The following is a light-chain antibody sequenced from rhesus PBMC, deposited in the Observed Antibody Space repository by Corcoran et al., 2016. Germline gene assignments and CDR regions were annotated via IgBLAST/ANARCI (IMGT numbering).Light chain of an antibody. CDR3: QQYNSLPLT. CDR2: YAT. Sequence: DIQMTQSPSSLSASVGDRVTITCRASQGISSSLNWYQQKPGTAPKLLIYYATRLESGVPSRFSGGGAGTECTLTISSLQPEDFATYYCQQYNSLPLTFGGGTKVEL. CDR1: QGISSS. V-gene: IGKV1-32*01. J-gene: IGKJ4*01.